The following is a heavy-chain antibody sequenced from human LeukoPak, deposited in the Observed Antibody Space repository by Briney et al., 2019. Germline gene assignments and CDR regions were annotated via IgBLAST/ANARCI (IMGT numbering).Heavy chain of an antibody. CDR3: AKPPPVGATSWLSNY. Sequence: GGSLRLSCAASGFTFSNAWMTWVRRAPGKGLEWVAFIRYDGSNKYYADSVKGRFTISRDNSKNTLYLQMNSLRAEDTAVYYCAKPPPVGATSWLSNYWGQGTLVTVSS. CDR1: GFTFSNAW. V-gene: IGHV3-30*02. J-gene: IGHJ4*02. D-gene: IGHD1-26*01. CDR2: IRYDGSNK.